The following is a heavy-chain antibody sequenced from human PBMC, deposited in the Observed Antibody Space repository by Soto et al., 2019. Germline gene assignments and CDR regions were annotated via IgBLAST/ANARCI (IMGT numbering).Heavy chain of an antibody. D-gene: IGHD1-7*01. Sequence: GASVKVSCRASGYTFTGYYMRWVRQAPGQGLEWMGWINPNSGGTNYAQKVQGRVTMTRDTSISTAYMELSRLRSDDTAVYYCARGDNWNYVDWFDSCDQGTLVTVCS. CDR2: INPNSGGT. CDR3: ARGDNWNYVDWFDS. V-gene: IGHV1-2*02. CDR1: GYTFTGYY. J-gene: IGHJ5*02.